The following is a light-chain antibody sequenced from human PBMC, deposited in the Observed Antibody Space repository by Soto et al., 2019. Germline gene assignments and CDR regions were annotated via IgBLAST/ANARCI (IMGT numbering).Light chain of an antibody. CDR2: SND. V-gene: IGLV1-44*01. CDR1: RSNVGKNT. CDR3: AAWDDRLSGYV. Sequence: SVLTQPPSASGTPGQRVTISCSGSRSNVGKNTVNWYQQLPGTAPKLLIYSNDQRPSGVPDRFPGSKSGTSASLAISGLQSEDEADYYCAAWDDRLSGYVFGTGTKVTVL. J-gene: IGLJ1*01.